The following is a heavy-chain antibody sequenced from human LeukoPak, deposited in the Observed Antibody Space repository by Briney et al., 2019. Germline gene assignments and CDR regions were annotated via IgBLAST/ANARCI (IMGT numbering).Heavy chain of an antibody. Sequence: ASVKVSCKTPGYTFTNSGISWVRQAPGQGLEWMGWISGHNGNTNYAQWLQDRVTMTTDTSASTAYMEVRSLRSDDTAIYYCARTPPFSYDHAVADRAFDLWGRGTMVIVSS. D-gene: IGHD3-22*01. J-gene: IGHJ3*01. V-gene: IGHV1-18*01. CDR1: GYTFTNSG. CDR3: ARTPPFSYDHAVADRAFDL. CDR2: ISGHNGNT.